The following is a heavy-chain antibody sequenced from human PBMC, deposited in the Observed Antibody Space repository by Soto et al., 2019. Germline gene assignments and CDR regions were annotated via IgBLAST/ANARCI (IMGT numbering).Heavy chain of an antibody. V-gene: IGHV3-23*01. J-gene: IGHJ4*02. D-gene: IGHD3-10*01. CDR3: AKQRAGFGSGSDTYYVDY. Sequence: EVQLLESGGGLVQPGGSLRLSCIASGVTFSSYAMSWVRQAPGKGLEWVSAISGSGGTTYYADSVKGRFTISRDNSKNTLYLQMNSLRAEDTAVYYCAKQRAGFGSGSDTYYVDYWGQGTLVTVSS. CDR2: ISGSGGTT. CDR1: GVTFSSYA.